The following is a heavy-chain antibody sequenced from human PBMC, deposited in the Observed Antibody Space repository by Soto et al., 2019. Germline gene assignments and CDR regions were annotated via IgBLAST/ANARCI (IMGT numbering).Heavy chain of an antibody. Sequence: GGSLRLSCVASGFFFSSHGMYWVRQAPGRGLEWVALISYEGSHKYYVDSVKGRFTISRDNSKKTVYLHMTSLRAEDTALYYCAKDFELPDGDYYHYGMDVWCQGTTVTVSS. D-gene: IGHD1-1*01. CDR1: GFFFSSHG. CDR3: AKDFELPDGDYYHYGMDV. CDR2: ISYEGSHK. J-gene: IGHJ6*02. V-gene: IGHV3-30*18.